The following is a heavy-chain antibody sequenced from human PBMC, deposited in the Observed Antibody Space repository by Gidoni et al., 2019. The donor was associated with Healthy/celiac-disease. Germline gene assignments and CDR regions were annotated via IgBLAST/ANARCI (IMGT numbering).Heavy chain of an antibody. V-gene: IGHV3-15*01. J-gene: IGHJ4*02. CDR2: IKSKTDGGTT. D-gene: IGHD2-15*01. Sequence: EVQLVESGGGLVKPGGSLRLSCAASGFTFSNAWMSWVRQAPGKGLEWVGRIKSKTDGGTTDYAAPVKGRFTISRDDSKNTLYLQMNSLKTEDTAVYYCTTDPGEGIYRSGGSCPDYWGQGTLVTVSS. CDR1: GFTFSNAW. CDR3: TTDPGEGIYRSGGSCPDY.